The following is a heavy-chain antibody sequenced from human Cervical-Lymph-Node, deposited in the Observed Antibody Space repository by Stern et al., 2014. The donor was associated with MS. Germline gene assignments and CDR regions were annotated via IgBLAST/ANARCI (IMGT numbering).Heavy chain of an antibody. CDR3: AYGSKSYYYYFYGMDV. D-gene: IGHD3-10*01. J-gene: IGHJ6*02. V-gene: IGHV1-69*01. CDR1: GGTFINYS. Sequence: QVQLMQSGAEVKKPGSSVKVSCKASGGTFINYSFSWVRQAPGQGLEWMGVIVPIFGTTNYAPKFQGRVTMTADESTSTAYMELSSLRSEDTAVYYCAYGSKSYYYYFYGMDVWGQGTTVTVSS. CDR2: IVPIFGTT.